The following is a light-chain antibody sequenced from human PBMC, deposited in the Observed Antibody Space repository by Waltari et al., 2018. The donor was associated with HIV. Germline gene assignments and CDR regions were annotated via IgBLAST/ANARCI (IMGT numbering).Light chain of an antibody. Sequence: QSVLTQPPSASGTPGQGVTNSCSGKTSNHRSNSVNWTQQVPGTAPKIRIYSNNQRPSGVPDRFSGSKSGNSASLAISGLRSEDEADYYCAAWDDSRNGEVIFGGGTKLTVL. CDR3: AAWDDSRNGEVI. V-gene: IGLV1-44*01. CDR2: SNN. CDR1: TSNHRSNS. J-gene: IGLJ2*01.